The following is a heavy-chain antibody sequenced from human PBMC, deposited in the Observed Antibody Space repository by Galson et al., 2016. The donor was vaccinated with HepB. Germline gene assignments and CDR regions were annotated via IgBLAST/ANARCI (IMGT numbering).Heavy chain of an antibody. CDR2: FDPEEGET. J-gene: IGHJ4*02. V-gene: IGHV1-24*01. Sequence: SVKVSCTASGYTLTEFSMHWVRQAPEKGLEWMGGFDPEEGETIYAQTFQGRVTITEDTATDTAYMEMTSLRAEDTAVYYCATSVLAAASPVDYWGQGTLVTVSS. CDR1: GYTLTEFS. D-gene: IGHD2-15*01. CDR3: ATSVLAAASPVDY.